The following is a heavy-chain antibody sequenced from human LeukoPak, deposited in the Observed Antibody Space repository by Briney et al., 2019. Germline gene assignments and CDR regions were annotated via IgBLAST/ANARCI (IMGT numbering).Heavy chain of an antibody. J-gene: IGHJ5*02. D-gene: IGHD3-3*01. CDR2: IYTSGST. CDR1: GGSISSSNW. CDR3: ARGLRPNP. V-gene: IGHV4-4*02. Sequence: PSETLSLTCAVSGGSISSSNWWSWVRQPPGKGLEWIGRIYTSGSTNYNPSLKSRVTISVDTSKNQFSLKLSSVTAADTAVYYCARGLRPNPWGQGTLVTVSS.